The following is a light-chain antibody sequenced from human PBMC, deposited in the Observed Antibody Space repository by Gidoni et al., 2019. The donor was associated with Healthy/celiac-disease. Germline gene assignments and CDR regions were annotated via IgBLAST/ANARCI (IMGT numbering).Light chain of an antibody. J-gene: IGKJ1*01. CDR1: QSVSSSY. CDR3: QQYGSSQT. CDR2: GAS. Sequence: VLTQSPGTLSLSTGERATLPCRASQSVSSSYVAWYQQKPGQAPRLLNYGASSRATGIPDRFSGSGSGTYFTLTISRLEPEDFAVYYCQQYGSSQTFGQGTKVEIK. V-gene: IGKV3-20*01.